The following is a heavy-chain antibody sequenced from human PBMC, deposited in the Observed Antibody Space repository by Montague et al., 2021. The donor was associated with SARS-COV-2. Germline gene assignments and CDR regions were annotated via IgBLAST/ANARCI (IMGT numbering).Heavy chain of an antibody. CDR3: ARDSQRSHFDY. D-gene: IGHD6-25*01. V-gene: IGHV4-4*02. Sequence: SETLSLTCAVSGGSISTDNWWSWVRRPPGKGLEWIGEISHSGRTNYNPSLKSRVTISVDRSNNQFSLELSSVTAADTAIYYCARDSQRSHFDYWGQGILATVSS. CDR2: ISHSGRT. CDR1: GGSISTDNW. J-gene: IGHJ4*02.